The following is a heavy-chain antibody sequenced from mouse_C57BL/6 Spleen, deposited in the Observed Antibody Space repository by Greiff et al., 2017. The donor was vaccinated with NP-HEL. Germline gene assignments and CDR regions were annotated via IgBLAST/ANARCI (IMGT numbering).Heavy chain of an antibody. CDR1: GYTFTSYT. J-gene: IGHJ4*01. Sequence: QVQLQQSGAELARPGASVKMSCKASGYTFTSYTMHWVKQRPGQGLEWIGYINPSSGYTKYNQKFKDKATLTADKSSSTAYMQLSSLTSEDSAVYYCARDDYGSSYQSPYYAMDYWGQGTSVTVSS. CDR3: ARDDYGSSYQSPYYAMDY. V-gene: IGHV1-4*01. CDR2: INPSSGYT. D-gene: IGHD1-1*01.